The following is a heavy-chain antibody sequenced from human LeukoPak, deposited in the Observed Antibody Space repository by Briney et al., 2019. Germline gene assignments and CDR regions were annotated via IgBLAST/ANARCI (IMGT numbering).Heavy chain of an antibody. CDR3: ARDAVVVPAARITDY. V-gene: IGHV1-18*01. D-gene: IGHD2-2*01. J-gene: IGHJ4*02. Sequence: ASVKVSCKASGYTFTSYGISWVRQAPGQGLEWMGWISAYNGNTNYAQKLQGRVTMTTDTSTSTAYMELRSLRSDDTAVYYCARDAVVVPAARITDYWGRGTLVTVSS. CDR2: ISAYNGNT. CDR1: GYTFTSYG.